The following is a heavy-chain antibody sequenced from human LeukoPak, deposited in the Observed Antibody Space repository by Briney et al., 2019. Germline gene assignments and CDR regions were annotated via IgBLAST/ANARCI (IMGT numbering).Heavy chain of an antibody. D-gene: IGHD4-17*01. CDR2: IQTSGRV. V-gene: IGHV4-61*02. Sequence: PSQTLSLTCSVSGGSVTSGPNYWNWIRRPAGKGLEWIRRIQTSGRVNYNPSLKSRVTVYLDTPKNLVSLQLTSVTAADTAVYYCARDRGNGDYGDYFDSWGQGTQVTVSS. J-gene: IGHJ4*02. CDR1: GGSVTSGPNY. CDR3: ARDRGNGDYGDYFDS.